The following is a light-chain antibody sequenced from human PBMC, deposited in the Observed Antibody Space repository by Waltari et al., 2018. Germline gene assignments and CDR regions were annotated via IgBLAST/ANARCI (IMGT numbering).Light chain of an antibody. CDR2: GAS. CDR3: QQSYSTPHT. J-gene: IGKJ2*01. CDR1: ESVGSA. V-gene: IGKV3-15*01. Sequence: EIVMTQSPDALSVSPGESATLSCRASESVGSALAWYQQRPGQPPRLLIYGASTRATGIPARFSGSGSGTEFTLTISSLQPEDFATYYCQQSYSTPHTFGQGTKLEIK.